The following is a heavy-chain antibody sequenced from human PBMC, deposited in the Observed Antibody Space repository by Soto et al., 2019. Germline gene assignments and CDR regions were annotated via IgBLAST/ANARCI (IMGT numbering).Heavy chain of an antibody. D-gene: IGHD3-22*01. CDR3: AKEITVYDSSGYYDY. V-gene: IGHV3-23*01. Sequence: EVPLLESGGGLVQPGGSLRLSCAACGFTFSIYAMSWVRQAPGEGLEWVSAISGSGGSTYYADSVKGRFTISRDNSMNPLYLQMNSLRAEDTAVYYCAKEITVYDSSGYYDYWCQGTLVTVSS. CDR2: ISGSGGST. J-gene: IGHJ4*02. CDR1: GFTFSIYA.